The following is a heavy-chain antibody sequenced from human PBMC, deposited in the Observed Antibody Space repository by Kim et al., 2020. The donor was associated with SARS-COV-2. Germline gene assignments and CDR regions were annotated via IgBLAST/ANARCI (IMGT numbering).Heavy chain of an antibody. Sequence: GGSLRLSCAASGFTVSGNYMSWVRQAPGKGLEWVSVIYSDGSTYYADSVKGRFTISRDNSKNTLYLQMNSLRVEDTAVYYCAVGKGELLPCCGTDDYWGQGTLVTVSS. J-gene: IGHJ4*02. CDR1: GFTVSGNY. V-gene: IGHV3-66*01. D-gene: IGHD1-26*01. CDR3: AVGKGELLPCCGTDDY. CDR2: IYSDGST.